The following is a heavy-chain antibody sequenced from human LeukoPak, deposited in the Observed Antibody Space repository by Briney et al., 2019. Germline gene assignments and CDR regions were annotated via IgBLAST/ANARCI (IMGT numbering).Heavy chain of an antibody. CDR1: GFTFSSYA. CDR2: ISYDGSNK. V-gene: IGHV3-30-3*01. J-gene: IGHJ4*02. D-gene: IGHD6-19*01. CDR3: AKGYGSSGWWAFFDY. Sequence: GGSLRLSCAASGFTFSSYAMHWVRQAPGKGLEWVAVISYDGSNKYYADSVKGRFTISRDNSKNTLYLQMNSLRAEDMALYYCAKGYGSSGWWAFFDYWGQGTLVTVSS.